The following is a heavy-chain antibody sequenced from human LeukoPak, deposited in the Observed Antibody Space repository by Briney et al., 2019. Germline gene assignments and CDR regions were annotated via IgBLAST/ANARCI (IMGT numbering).Heavy chain of an antibody. J-gene: IGHJ4*02. V-gene: IGHV3-53*01. CDR2: IYSGGST. CDR1: GFTVSSNY. Sequence: GGSLRLSCAASGFTVSSNYMSWVRQAPGKGLEWVSVIYSGGSTYYADFVKGRFTISRDNSKNTLYLQMNSLRAGDTAIYYCAKAGGRTTMTPPADWGQGTLVTVSS. CDR3: AKAGGRTTMTPPAD. D-gene: IGHD4-17*01.